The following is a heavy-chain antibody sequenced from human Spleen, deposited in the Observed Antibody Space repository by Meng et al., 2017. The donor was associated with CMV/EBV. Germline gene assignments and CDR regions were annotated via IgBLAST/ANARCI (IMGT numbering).Heavy chain of an antibody. CDR1: GGSISSSSYY. V-gene: IGHV4-39*07. CDR3: ARDQGPLVAYYYGMDV. Sequence: SETLSLTCTVSGGSISSSSYYWGWIRQPPGKGLEWIGSIYYSGSTYYNPSLKSRVTISVDTSKNQFSLKLSSVTAADTAVYYCARDQGPLVAYYYGMDVWGQGTTVTVSS. CDR2: IYYSGST. J-gene: IGHJ6*02. D-gene: IGHD5-12*01.